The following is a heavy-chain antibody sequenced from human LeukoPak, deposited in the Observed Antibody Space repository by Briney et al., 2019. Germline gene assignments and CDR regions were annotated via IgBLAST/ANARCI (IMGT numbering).Heavy chain of an antibody. CDR2: IYYSEST. J-gene: IGHJ4*02. V-gene: IGHV4-59*01. Sequence: SETLSLTCTVSGGSISSYYWSWIRHPPGKGLEWMGYIYYSESTNHNPSLTRRVPISVDTSKNQFSLTLSPVTVAAPAVAYCARDSGRDGYYLYYWGRGTLVTVSS. CDR1: GGSISSYY. CDR3: ARDSGRDGYYLYY. D-gene: IGHD5-24*01.